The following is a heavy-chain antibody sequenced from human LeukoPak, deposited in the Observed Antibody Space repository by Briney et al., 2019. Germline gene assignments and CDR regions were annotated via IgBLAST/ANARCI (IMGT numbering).Heavy chain of an antibody. CDR1: GGSLGSSSYY. CDR3: AAENGNFWIGYHYFED. CDR2: IYFDGNS. Sequence: SETLSLTCTVSGGSLGSSSYYWGWIRQPPGKDLEWIGTIYFDGNSFYNPSLKSRVTISIDMSKNQFSPKLSSVTAADTAIYYCAAENGNFWIGYHYFEDWGQGTLVSVSS. V-gene: IGHV4-39*01. D-gene: IGHD3-3*01. J-gene: IGHJ4*02.